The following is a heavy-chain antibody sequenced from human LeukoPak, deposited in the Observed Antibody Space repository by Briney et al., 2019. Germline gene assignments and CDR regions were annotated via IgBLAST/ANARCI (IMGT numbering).Heavy chain of an antibody. D-gene: IGHD3-22*01. Sequence: PSETLSLTCTVSGGSISSYYWSWIRQPPGKGLEWIGYIYYSGSTNYNPSLKSRVTISVDTYKNQFSLKLSSVTAADTAVYYCARGQYDSSGYRRYYYYYYMDVWGKGTTVTVSS. CDR3: ARGQYDSSGYRRYYYYYYMDV. CDR1: GGSISSYY. V-gene: IGHV4-59*01. CDR2: IYYSGST. J-gene: IGHJ6*03.